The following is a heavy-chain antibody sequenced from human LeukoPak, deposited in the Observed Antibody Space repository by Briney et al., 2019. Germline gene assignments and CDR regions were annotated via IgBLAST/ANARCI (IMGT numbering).Heavy chain of an antibody. CDR2: ISDSGGYT. Sequence: GGSLRLSCAASGFIFSSYAMSWVRQAPGKGLEWVSAISDSGGYTHYADSVKGRFTISRDNSKNTLYLQMNSLRAEDTAVYYCAKGRDTAMVSGFHYWGQGALVTVSS. J-gene: IGHJ4*02. V-gene: IGHV3-23*01. CDR3: AKGRDTAMVSGFHY. D-gene: IGHD5-18*01. CDR1: GFIFSSYA.